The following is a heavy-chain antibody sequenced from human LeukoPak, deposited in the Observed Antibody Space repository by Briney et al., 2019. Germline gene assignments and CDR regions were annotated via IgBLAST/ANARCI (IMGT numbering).Heavy chain of an antibody. D-gene: IGHD5-12*01. CDR2: IYHSGST. V-gene: IGHV4-4*02. Sequence: SETLSLTCAVSGGSISSSNWWSWVRQPPGKGLEWIGEIYHSGSTDYNPSLKSRVTISVDKSKNQFSLKLSSVTAADTAVYYCARRGVSGYDFDYWGQGTLVTVSS. CDR1: GGSISSSNW. J-gene: IGHJ4*02. CDR3: ARRGVSGYDFDY.